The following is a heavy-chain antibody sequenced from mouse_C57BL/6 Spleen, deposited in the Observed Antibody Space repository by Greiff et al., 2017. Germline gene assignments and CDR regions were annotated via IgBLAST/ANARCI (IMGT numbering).Heavy chain of an antibody. V-gene: IGHV1-15*01. CDR3: TRGLEFAY. Sequence: VQLQQSGAELVRPGASVTLSCKASGYTFTDYEMHWVKQTPVHGLEWIGAIGPETGGTAYNQKFKGKAILTADKSSSTAYMELRSLTSEDSAVYYCTRGLEFAYWGQGTLVTVSA. CDR2: IGPETGGT. J-gene: IGHJ3*01. CDR1: GYTFTDYE.